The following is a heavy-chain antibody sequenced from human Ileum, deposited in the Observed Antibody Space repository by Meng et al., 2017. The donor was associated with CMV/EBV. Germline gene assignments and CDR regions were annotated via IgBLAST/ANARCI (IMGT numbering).Heavy chain of an antibody. CDR3: ARDRGDYGGNSGIFDF. CDR2: VYYSGSA. V-gene: IGHV4-61*05. Sequence: SSSSYRSYWAWVRQPPGKGLEYIGTVYYSGSASHDPSFNSRVTISADMSKNQFSLRLSSVTEADTAVYYCARDRGDYGGNSGIFDFWGQGSLVTVSS. D-gene: IGHD4-23*01. J-gene: IGHJ5*01. CDR1: SSSSYRSY.